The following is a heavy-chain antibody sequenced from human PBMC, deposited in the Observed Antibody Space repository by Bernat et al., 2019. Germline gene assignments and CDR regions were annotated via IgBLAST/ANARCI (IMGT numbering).Heavy chain of an antibody. J-gene: IGHJ5*02. CDR2: VYSDGST. CDR3: ARQDDGWSGFVG. Sequence: EVQLVESGGGLVQPGGSLRLSCAASGFTVSSNSMSWVRQAPGKGLEWVSVVYSDGSTYYADSVKGSFTSSRDNSKNTLFLQLSSLRVDDMAVYYCARQDDGWSGFVGWGQGTLVTVSS. CDR1: GFTVSSNS. D-gene: IGHD3-3*01. V-gene: IGHV3-66*04.